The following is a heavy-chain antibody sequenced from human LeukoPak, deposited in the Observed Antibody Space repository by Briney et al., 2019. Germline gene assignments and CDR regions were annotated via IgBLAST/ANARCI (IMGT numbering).Heavy chain of an antibody. D-gene: IGHD6-19*01. Sequence: PSETLSLTCIVSGGSISSYYWSWLRQPPGKGLEWIGYIYYSVSTNYNPSLTSRVTISVDTSKNQFSLKLSSVTAADTAVYYCARDKSGWTWRYFDYWGQGTLVAVSS. CDR1: GGSISSYY. V-gene: IGHV4-59*01. CDR3: ARDKSGWTWRYFDY. J-gene: IGHJ4*02. CDR2: IYYSVST.